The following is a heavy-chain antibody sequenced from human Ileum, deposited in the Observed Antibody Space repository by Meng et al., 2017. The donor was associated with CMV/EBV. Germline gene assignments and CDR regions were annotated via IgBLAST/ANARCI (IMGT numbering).Heavy chain of an antibody. CDR1: GASIRSYC. J-gene: IGHJ5*02. D-gene: IGHD3-9*01. CDR3: ARDVIRDDTGSWFDP. V-gene: IGHV4-4*07. CDR2: FTARGNT. Sequence: HVRLQESCPGLVTPSETLSLTCSVSGASIRSYCGSWIRQPAGKGLEWIGRFTARGNTNYNPSLKSRVTMSLDTSLNQFSLRLNSVTAADTAVYYCARDVIRDDTGSWFDPWGQGTLVTVSS.